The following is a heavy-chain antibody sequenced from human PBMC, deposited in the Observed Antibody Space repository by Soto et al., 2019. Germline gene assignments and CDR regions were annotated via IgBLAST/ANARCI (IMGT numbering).Heavy chain of an antibody. CDR1: GGSISSYY. CDR2: IYYSGST. CDR3: ARRYGYSFDY. V-gene: IGHV4-59*08. J-gene: IGHJ4*02. D-gene: IGHD1-1*01. Sequence: QVQLQESGPGLVKPSETLSLTCTVSGGSISSYYWSWIRQPPGKGLEWIGYIYYSGSTNYNPSLKSRVTIAVDTSKNRFSLKLSSVTAADAGVYYCARRYGYSFDYWGQGTLVTVCS.